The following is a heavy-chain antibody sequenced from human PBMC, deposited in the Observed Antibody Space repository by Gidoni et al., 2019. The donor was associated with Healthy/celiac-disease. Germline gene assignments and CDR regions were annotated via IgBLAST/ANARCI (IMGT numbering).Heavy chain of an antibody. D-gene: IGHD1-1*01. J-gene: IGHJ3*02. CDR1: GGSFSGYY. V-gene: IGHV4-34*01. CDR2: INHSGST. Sequence: QVQLQQWGAGLLKPSETLSLTCAVYGGSFSGYYWSWIRQPPGKGLEWIGEINHSGSTNYNPSLKSRVTISVDTSKNQFSLKLSSVTAADTAVYYCARVGTGGDAFDIWGQGTMVTVSS. CDR3: ARVGTGGDAFDI.